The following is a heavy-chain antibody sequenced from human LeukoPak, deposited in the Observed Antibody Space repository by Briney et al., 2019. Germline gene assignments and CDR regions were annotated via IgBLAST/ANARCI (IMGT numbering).Heavy chain of an antibody. V-gene: IGHV1-69*13. Sequence: SVTVSCKASGGTFSSYAISWVRQAPGQGLEWMGGIIPIFGTANYAQKFQGRVTITADESTSTAYMELSSLRSEDTAVYYCARDVRNGIAVAELDYWGQGTLVTVSS. CDR1: GGTFSSYA. D-gene: IGHD6-19*01. CDR2: IIPIFGTA. CDR3: ARDVRNGIAVAELDY. J-gene: IGHJ4*02.